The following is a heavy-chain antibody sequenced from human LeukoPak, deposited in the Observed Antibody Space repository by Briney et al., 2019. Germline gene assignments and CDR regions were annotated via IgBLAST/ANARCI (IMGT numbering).Heavy chain of an antibody. Sequence: GGSLRSSCEAFESTSITNGMYWVRQPQGRGLLWVSGINTDGTTTSYADSVKGRFTISRDNAKNTLYLQMNSLRADDTAMYYCATSRSFDYWGQGTLVTVSS. D-gene: IGHD3-16*01. CDR2: INTDGTTT. CDR1: ESTSITNG. CDR3: ATSRSFDY. J-gene: IGHJ4*02. V-gene: IGHV3-74*01.